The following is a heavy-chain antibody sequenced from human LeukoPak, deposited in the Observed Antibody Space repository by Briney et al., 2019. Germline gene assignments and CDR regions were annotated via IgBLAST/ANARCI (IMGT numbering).Heavy chain of an antibody. Sequence: SQTLSLTCTVSGGSISSHYWSWIRQPAGKGLEWIGRIYTSGSTNYNPSLKSRVTMSVDTSKNQFSLKLSSVTAADTAVYYCARDGYSSSWYTQGWFDPWGQGTLVTVSS. CDR3: ARDGYSSSWYTQGWFDP. D-gene: IGHD6-13*01. CDR1: GGSISSHY. CDR2: IYTSGST. V-gene: IGHV4-4*07. J-gene: IGHJ5*02.